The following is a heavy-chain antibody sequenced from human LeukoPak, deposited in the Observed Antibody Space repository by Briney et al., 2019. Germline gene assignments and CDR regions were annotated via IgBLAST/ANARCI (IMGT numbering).Heavy chain of an antibody. CDR1: GFTLSNYW. V-gene: IGHV3-7*01. D-gene: IGHD5-18*01. Sequence: PGGSLRLSCAASGFTLSNYWMSWVRHAPGKGLEWVANIKQDGSEKYYVDSVKGRFTISRDNAKNSLYLQMNSLRAEDTAVYYCASNDGGYTYGLEWGQGTLVTVSS. CDR2: IKQDGSEK. CDR3: ASNDGGYTYGLE. J-gene: IGHJ4*02.